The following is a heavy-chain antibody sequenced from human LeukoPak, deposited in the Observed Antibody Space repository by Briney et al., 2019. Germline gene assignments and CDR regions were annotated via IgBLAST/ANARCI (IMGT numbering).Heavy chain of an antibody. D-gene: IGHD2-15*01. CDR1: GDSVSRPY. Sequence: PSETLSLTCSVSGDSVSRPYWSWIRQPPGRGLEWMGYIQSGGIINYNPSLQGRVTIALDTSKNQISLSLSSVSAADTAIYYCTKNAGRGRSNDFWGQGTLVTVSS. J-gene: IGHJ4*02. V-gene: IGHV4-59*02. CDR2: IQSGGII. CDR3: TKNAGRGRSNDF.